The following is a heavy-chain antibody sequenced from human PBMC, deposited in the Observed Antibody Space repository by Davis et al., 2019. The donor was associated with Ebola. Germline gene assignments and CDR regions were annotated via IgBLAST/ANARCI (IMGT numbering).Heavy chain of an antibody. CDR2: ISSSSSYI. D-gene: IGHD3-10*01. V-gene: IGHV3-21*01. CDR1: GFTFSSYS. J-gene: IGHJ6*02. CDR3: ARFLITMVQGVTYYYYGMDV. Sequence: GESLKISCAASGFTFSSYSMNWVRQAPGKGLEWVSSISSSSSYIYYADSVKGRFTISRDNAENSLYLQMNSLRAEATAVYYCARFLITMVQGVTYYYYGMDVWGQGTTVTVSS.